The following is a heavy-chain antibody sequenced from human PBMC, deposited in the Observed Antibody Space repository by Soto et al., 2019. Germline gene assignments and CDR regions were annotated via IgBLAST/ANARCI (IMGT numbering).Heavy chain of an antibody. CDR3: ARSHLYYDSSGYPDY. D-gene: IGHD3-22*01. CDR2: ISSSGSTI. Sequence: PGGSLRLSCAASGFTFSDYYMSWICQAPGKGLEWVSYISSSGSTIYYADSVKGRFTISRDNAKNSLYLQMNSLRAEDTAVYYCARSHLYYDSSGYPDYWGQGTLVTVSS. J-gene: IGHJ4*02. CDR1: GFTFSDYY. V-gene: IGHV3-11*01.